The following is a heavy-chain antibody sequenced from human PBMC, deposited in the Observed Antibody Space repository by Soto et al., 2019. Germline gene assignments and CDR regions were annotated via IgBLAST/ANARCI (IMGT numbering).Heavy chain of an antibody. CDR3: GREEVGRSSSWYAYYYGMDV. CDR1: GYTFTSYG. D-gene: IGHD2-2*01. J-gene: IGHJ6*02. Sequence: ASVKVSCKASGYTFTSYGISWVRQAPGQGLEWMGWISAYNGNTNYAQKLQGRVTMTTDTSTSTAYMELRSLRSEDTAVYYCGREEVGRSSSWYAYYYGMDVWGQGTTVTVSS. CDR2: ISAYNGNT. V-gene: IGHV1-18*01.